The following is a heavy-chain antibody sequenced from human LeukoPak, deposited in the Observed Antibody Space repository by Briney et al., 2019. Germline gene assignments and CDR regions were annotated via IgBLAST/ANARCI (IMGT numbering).Heavy chain of an antibody. J-gene: IGHJ4*02. Sequence: ASVTVSCKASGYTFTSYGISWVRQAPGQGLEWMGWISAYNGNTNYAQKLQGRVTMTTDTSTSTAYMELRSLRSDDTAVYYCARIIIAAAGTGFDYWGQGTLVTVSS. CDR1: GYTFTSYG. V-gene: IGHV1-18*01. D-gene: IGHD6-13*01. CDR3: ARIIIAAAGTGFDY. CDR2: ISAYNGNT.